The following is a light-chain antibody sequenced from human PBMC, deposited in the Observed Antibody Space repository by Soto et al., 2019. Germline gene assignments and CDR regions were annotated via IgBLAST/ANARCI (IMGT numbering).Light chain of an antibody. CDR3: QQYGSSPPIT. Sequence: EIVLTQSPGTLSLSPGERATLSCRASQSISSTSLAWYQQKPGQAPRLLIYGASNRATGIPERFGGSGSATDFTLTISRLEPEDFVVYYCQQYGSSPPITFGQGTRLEIK. CDR1: QSISSTS. V-gene: IGKV3-20*01. CDR2: GAS. J-gene: IGKJ5*01.